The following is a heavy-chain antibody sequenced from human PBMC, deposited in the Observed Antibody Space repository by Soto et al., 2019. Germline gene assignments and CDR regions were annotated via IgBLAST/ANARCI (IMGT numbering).Heavy chain of an antibody. CDR3: AREGLYCGGDCYYYYGMDV. D-gene: IGHD2-21*02. CDR1: GGTLSSYA. CDR2: IIPIFGTA. V-gene: IGHV1-69*13. J-gene: IGHJ6*02. Sequence: GASVKVSCKASGGTLSSYAISWVRQAPGQGLEWMGGIIPIFGTANYAQKFQGRVTITADESTSTAYMELSSLRSEDTAVYYCAREGLYCGGDCYYYYGMDVWGQGTTVTVSS.